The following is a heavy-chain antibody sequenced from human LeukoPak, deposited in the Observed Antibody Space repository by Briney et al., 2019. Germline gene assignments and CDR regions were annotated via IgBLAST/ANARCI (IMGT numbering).Heavy chain of an antibody. CDR2: ISNSGDST. D-gene: IGHD3-16*02. CDR1: GFTFSSYA. V-gene: IGHV3-23*01. CDR3: AKTNPLNMITFGGVIYNFDY. J-gene: IGHJ4*02. Sequence: PGGSLRLSCAASGFTFSSYAMSWVRQAPGKGLEWVAGISNSGDSTYYTDSVKGRFTISRDNSKNTLYLQMNSLRAEDTAVYYCAKTNPLNMITFGGVIYNFDYWGQGTLVTVSS.